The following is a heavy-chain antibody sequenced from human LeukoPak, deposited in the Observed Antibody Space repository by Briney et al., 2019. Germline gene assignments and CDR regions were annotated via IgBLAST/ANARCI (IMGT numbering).Heavy chain of an antibody. V-gene: IGHV3-7*01. J-gene: IGHJ4*02. Sequence: GGSLRLSCAASGFTFSSYWMSWVRQAPGKGLEWVANIKQDGSEKYYVDSVKGRFTISRDNAKNSLYLQMNSLRAEDTAVYYCARDVPYYDILTGYTVIYYFDYWGQGTLVTVSS. CDR1: GFTFSSYW. CDR3: ARDVPYYDILTGYTVIYYFDY. D-gene: IGHD3-9*01. CDR2: IKQDGSEK.